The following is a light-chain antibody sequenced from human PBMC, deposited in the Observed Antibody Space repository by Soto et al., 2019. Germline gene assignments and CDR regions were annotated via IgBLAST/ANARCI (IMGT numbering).Light chain of an antibody. J-gene: IGKJ1*01. CDR2: GAS. Sequence: EIVLTQSPGTLSLSPGERATLSCRASQSVSSSYLAWYQQKPGQAPRLLIYGASIRATGIPARFSGSGSGTEFTLTISGLQSEDFGVYYCQQYKDWRTFGQGTKVDI. CDR3: QQYKDWRT. V-gene: IGKV3-15*01. CDR1: QSVSSSY.